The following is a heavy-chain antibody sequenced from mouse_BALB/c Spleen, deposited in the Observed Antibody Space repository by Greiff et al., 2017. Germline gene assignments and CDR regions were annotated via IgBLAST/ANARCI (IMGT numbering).Heavy chain of an antibody. CDR1: GFTFSSFG. CDR2: ISSGSSTI. Sequence: EVKLQESGGGLVQPGGSRKLSCAASGFTFSSFGMHWVRQAPEKGLEWVAYISSGSSTIYYADTVKGRFTISRDNPKNTLFLQMTSLRSEDTAMYYCARAGHHYGAFAYWGQGTLVTGSA. V-gene: IGHV5-17*02. D-gene: IGHD1-2*01. J-gene: IGHJ3*01. CDR3: ARAGHHYGAFAY.